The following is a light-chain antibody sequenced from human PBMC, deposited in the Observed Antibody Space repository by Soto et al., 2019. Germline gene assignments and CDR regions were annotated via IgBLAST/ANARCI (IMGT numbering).Light chain of an antibody. V-gene: IGLV1-40*01. CDR2: GNS. CDR1: SSNIGAGYD. J-gene: IGLJ3*02. Sequence: QSVLTQPPSVSGAPGQRVTISCTRSSSNIGAGYDVHWYQQLPGTAPKLLIYGNSNRPSGVPDRFSGSKSGTSASLAITGLQAEDEADYYCQSYDSSLSGWVFGGGTKVTV. CDR3: QSYDSSLSGWV.